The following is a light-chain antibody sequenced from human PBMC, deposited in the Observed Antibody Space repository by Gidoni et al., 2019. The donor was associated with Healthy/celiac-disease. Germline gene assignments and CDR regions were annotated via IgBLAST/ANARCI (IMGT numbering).Light chain of an antibody. CDR3: QQYGSSPYT. CDR1: QSVSSSY. V-gene: IGKV3-20*01. J-gene: IGKJ2*01. Sequence: EIVLTHSPGTLSLPPGERATLSCRASQSVSSSYLACYQQKPGQAPRLLIDGASSRATGIPNRFSGSGSGTDFTLTSSRLEPEDFAVYYCQQYGSSPYTFGQGTKLEIK. CDR2: GAS.